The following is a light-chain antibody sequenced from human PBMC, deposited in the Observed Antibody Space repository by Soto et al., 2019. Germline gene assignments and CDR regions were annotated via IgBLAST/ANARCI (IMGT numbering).Light chain of an antibody. CDR2: EVT. Sequence: QSVLSQPASVSGSPGQSITISCTGTSSDVGSNNLVSWYQQHPGKAPKLMIYEVTKRPSGISNRFSGSKSGNTASLTISGLQAEVEADYSSCTYAYTSASYVFRAGTKVTV. CDR3: CTYAYTSASYV. CDR1: SSDVGSNNL. V-gene: IGLV2-23*02. J-gene: IGLJ1*01.